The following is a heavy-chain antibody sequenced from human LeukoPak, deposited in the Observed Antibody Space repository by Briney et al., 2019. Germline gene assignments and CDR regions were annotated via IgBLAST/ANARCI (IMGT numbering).Heavy chain of an antibody. CDR2: IWYDGSNK. D-gene: IGHD2-15*01. V-gene: IGHV3-33*01. Sequence: GGSLRLSCAASGFTFSSYGMHWVRQAPGKGLEWVAVIWYDGSNKYYADSVKGRFTISRDDSKNTLFLQMNSLRGEDTAVYYCATAVVASFGAFDIWGQGTMVTVSS. CDR1: GFTFSSYG. J-gene: IGHJ3*02. CDR3: ATAVVASFGAFDI.